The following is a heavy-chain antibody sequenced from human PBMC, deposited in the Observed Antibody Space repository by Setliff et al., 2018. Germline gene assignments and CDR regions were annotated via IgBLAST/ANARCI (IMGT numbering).Heavy chain of an antibody. Sequence: LRLSCAASGFTFSDYYMSWIRQAPGKGLEWVSYISSSGSTIYYADSVKGRFTISRDNAKNSLYLQMNSLRAEDTAVYYCARDTYTIFGVVPSEAHAFDIWGQGTMVTVSS. CDR2: ISSSGSTI. V-gene: IGHV3-11*04. D-gene: IGHD3-3*01. J-gene: IGHJ3*02. CDR1: GFTFSDYY. CDR3: ARDTYTIFGVVPSEAHAFDI.